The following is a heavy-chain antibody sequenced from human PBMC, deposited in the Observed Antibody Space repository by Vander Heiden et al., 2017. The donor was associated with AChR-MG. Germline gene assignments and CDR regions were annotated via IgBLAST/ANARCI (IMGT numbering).Heavy chain of an antibody. CDR1: GFTFTNAW. CDR3: TSDITFGGGAFGY. D-gene: IGHD3-16*01. J-gene: IGHJ4*02. Sequence: QLVESGGGLANPGGSLRLSCAASGFTFTNAWMTWVRQAPGKGLEWVGRIKSKADGGTTDYGAPVKGRFTISRDDSKNMLELQMNSLKTEDTAVYYCTSDITFGGGAFGYWGQGTLVTVSS. CDR2: IKSKADGGTT. V-gene: IGHV3-15*01.